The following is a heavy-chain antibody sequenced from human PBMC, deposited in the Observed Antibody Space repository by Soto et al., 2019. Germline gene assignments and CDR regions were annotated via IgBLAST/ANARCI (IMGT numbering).Heavy chain of an antibody. CDR2: INHSGST. CDR3: ARGRGRRDWFDP. J-gene: IGHJ5*02. D-gene: IGHD2-15*01. CDR1: GGSFGGYY. Sequence: QVQLQQWGAGLLKPSETLSLTCAVYGGSFGGYYWSWIRQPPGKGLEWIGEINHSGSTNYNPSLKSRVTISVDTSKNQFSLKLSSVTAADTAVYYCARGRGRRDWFDPWGQGTLVTVSS. V-gene: IGHV4-34*01.